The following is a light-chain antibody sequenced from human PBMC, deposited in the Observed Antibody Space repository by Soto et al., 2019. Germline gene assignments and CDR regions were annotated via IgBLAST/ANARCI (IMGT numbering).Light chain of an antibody. CDR3: QQYNSYPLT. V-gene: IGKV1-16*01. Sequence: DIQMTQSPLSLSASVGDRVTITCRAGQSISSYLNWFQQKPGKAPKLLIYAASSLQSGVPSRFSGSGSGTDFTLTISSLQPEDFATYYCQQYNSYPLTFGGGTKVDIK. CDR1: QSISSY. CDR2: AAS. J-gene: IGKJ4*01.